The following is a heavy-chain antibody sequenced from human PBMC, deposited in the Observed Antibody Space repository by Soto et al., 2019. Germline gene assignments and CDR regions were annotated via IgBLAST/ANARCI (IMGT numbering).Heavy chain of an antibody. CDR1: GFTFSSYS. Sequence: PGGSLRLSCAASGFTFSSYSMNWVRQAPGKGLEWVSYISSSSSTIYYADSVKGRFTISRDNAKNSLYLQMNSLRDEDTAVYYCARGSLLIAEAADDAFDIWGQGTMVTVSS. CDR3: ARGSLLIAEAADDAFDI. CDR2: ISSSSSTI. V-gene: IGHV3-48*02. D-gene: IGHD6-13*01. J-gene: IGHJ3*02.